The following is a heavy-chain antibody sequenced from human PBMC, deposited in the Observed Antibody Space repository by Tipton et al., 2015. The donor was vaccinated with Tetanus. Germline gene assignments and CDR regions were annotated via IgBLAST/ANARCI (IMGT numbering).Heavy chain of an antibody. CDR2: IVTILGAP. J-gene: IGHJ4*02. CDR3: ARDLYHYDSRGYHRRYYLDS. V-gene: IGHV1-69*06. CDR1: GGTFNTYV. D-gene: IGHD3-22*01. Sequence: QLVQSGAEVKKPGSSVRVSCKASGGTFNTYVINWVRQAPGEGLEWMGGIVTILGAPNYAQKFQGRVTITAESSTSSVYMELRGLRSEDTAVYCCARDLYHYDSRGYHRRYYLDSWGQGTLVTVSS.